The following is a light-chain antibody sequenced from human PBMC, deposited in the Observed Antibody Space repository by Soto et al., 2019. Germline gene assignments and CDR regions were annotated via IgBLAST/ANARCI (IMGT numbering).Light chain of an antibody. CDR2: DAS. J-gene: IGKJ1*01. V-gene: IGKV1-5*01. Sequence: DIQMTQPPSTLSASVGDRVTITCRASQSISSWLAWYQQKPGKAPKLLIYDASSLESGVPSRSSGSGSGTEFTLTISSLQPDAFATYYCQHYNSYPLTFAQGTQVDIX. CDR1: QSISSW. CDR3: QHYNSYPLT.